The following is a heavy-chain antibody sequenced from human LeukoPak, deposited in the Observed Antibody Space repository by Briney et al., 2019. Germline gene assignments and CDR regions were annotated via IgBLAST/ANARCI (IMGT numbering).Heavy chain of an antibody. Sequence: PGGSLRLSCAASGFTVSSNYMSWVRQAPGKGLEWVSVIYSGGSTYYADSVKGRFTISRDNSKNTLYLQMNSLRAEDTAVYYCARDSPYSSPRRGGLGYDAFDIWGQGTMVTVSS. CDR3: ARDSPYSSPRRGGLGYDAFDI. CDR2: IYSGGST. V-gene: IGHV3-53*01. J-gene: IGHJ3*02. CDR1: GFTVSSNY. D-gene: IGHD6-13*01.